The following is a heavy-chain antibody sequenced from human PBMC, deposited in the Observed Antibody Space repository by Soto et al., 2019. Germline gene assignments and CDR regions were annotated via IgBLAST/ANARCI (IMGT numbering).Heavy chain of an antibody. CDR3: ARGLYYGSGSYYNPAPYYYYYYMDV. CDR1: GYTFTSYA. J-gene: IGHJ6*03. Sequence: ASVKVSCKASGYTFTSYAMHWVPQPPGQRLEWMGWITAGNGNTKYSQRFQGRVTITRDTSASTAYMELSSLRSEDTAVYYCARGLYYGSGSYYNPAPYYYYYYMDVWGKGTTVTVSS. V-gene: IGHV1-3*01. D-gene: IGHD3-10*01. CDR2: ITAGNGNT.